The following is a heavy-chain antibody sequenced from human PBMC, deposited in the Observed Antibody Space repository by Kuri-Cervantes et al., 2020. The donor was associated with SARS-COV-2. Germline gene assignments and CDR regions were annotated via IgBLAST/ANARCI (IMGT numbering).Heavy chain of an antibody. Sequence: SETLSLTCTVSGGSISSYYWSWIRQPPGKGLEWIGYIYYSGSTNYNPSLKSRVTISVDTSKNQFPLKLSSVTAGDTAVYYCARAGYYFDYWGQGTLVTVSS. CDR1: GGSISSYY. CDR3: ARAGYYFDY. J-gene: IGHJ4*02. CDR2: IYYSGST. V-gene: IGHV4-59*01.